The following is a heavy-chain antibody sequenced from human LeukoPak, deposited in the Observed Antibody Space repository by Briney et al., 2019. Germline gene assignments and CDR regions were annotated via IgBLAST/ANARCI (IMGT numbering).Heavy chain of an antibody. CDR1: GYTFTGYY. D-gene: IGHD3-10*01. V-gene: IGHV1-2*02. J-gene: IGHJ4*02. Sequence: ASVKVSCKASGYTFTGYYMHWMRQAPGQGLEWMGWINPNSGGTNYAQKFQGRVTMTRDTSISTAYMELSRLRSDDTAVYYCARAVNYGSANDYWGQGTLVTVSS. CDR3: ARAVNYGSANDY. CDR2: INPNSGGT.